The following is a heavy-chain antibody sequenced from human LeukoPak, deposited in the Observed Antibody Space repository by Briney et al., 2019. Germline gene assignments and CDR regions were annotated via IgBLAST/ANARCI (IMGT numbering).Heavy chain of an antibody. D-gene: IGHD3-22*01. Sequence: SVKVSCKASGGTFSSYAISWVRQAPGQGLEWMGGIIPIFGTANYAQKFQGRVTITADESTSTAYMELSSLRSEDTAVYYCARVYYDSSGYPSFDYWGQGTLVTVSS. CDR3: ARVYYDSSGYPSFDY. CDR2: IIPIFGTA. V-gene: IGHV1-69*13. J-gene: IGHJ4*02. CDR1: GGTFSSYA.